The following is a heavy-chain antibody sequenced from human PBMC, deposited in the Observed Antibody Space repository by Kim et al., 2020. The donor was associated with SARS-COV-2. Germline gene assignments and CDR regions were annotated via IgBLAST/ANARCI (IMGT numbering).Heavy chain of an antibody. CDR2: IKQDGSEK. CDR3: AREPFTIFGVVIIASGMDV. D-gene: IGHD3-3*01. J-gene: IGHJ6*02. Sequence: GGSLRLSCAASGFTFSSYWMSWVRQAPGKGLEWVANIKQDGSEKYYVDSVKGRFTISRDNAKNSLYLQMNSLRAEDTAVYYCAREPFTIFGVVIIASGMDVWGQGTTVTVSS. CDR1: GFTFSSYW. V-gene: IGHV3-7*01.